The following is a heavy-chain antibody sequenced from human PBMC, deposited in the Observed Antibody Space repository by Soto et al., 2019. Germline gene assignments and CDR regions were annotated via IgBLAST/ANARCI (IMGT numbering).Heavy chain of an antibody. CDR2: IAYDERNK. V-gene: IGHV3-30*18. Sequence: QVQLVESGGGVVQPGRSLRLSCAASGFTFSSYGMHWVRQAPGKGLEWAAVIAYDERNKYYADSVKGRFTNSRDHSKNPLYLQMNSLRAADTAVYYCTKGVVVITSYFQHWGQGTLVTVSS. CDR3: TKGVVVITSYFQH. J-gene: IGHJ1*01. CDR1: GFTFSSYG. D-gene: IGHD3-22*01.